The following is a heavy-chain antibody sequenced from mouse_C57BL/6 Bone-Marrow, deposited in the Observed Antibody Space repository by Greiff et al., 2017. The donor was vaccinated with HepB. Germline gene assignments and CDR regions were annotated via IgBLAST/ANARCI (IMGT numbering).Heavy chain of an antibody. CDR3: TRDLHYGSSYWYFDV. J-gene: IGHJ1*03. D-gene: IGHD1-1*01. V-gene: IGHV5-9-1*02. CDR1: GFTFSSYA. Sequence: EVMLVESGEGLVKPGGSLKLSCAASGFTFSSYAMPWVRQTPEKRLEWVAYISSGGDYIYYADTVKGRFTISRDTARNTLYLQMSSLKSEDTAMYYCTRDLHYGSSYWYFDVWGTGTTVTVSS. CDR2: ISSGGDYI.